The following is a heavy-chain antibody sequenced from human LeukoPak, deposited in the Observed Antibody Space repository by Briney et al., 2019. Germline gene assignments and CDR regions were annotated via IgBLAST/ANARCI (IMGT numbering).Heavy chain of an antibody. CDR1: GFTFSSYG. V-gene: IGHV3-30*18. CDR3: AKGVVDCSSTSCYISSYYYDMDV. Sequence: PGGSLRLSCAASGFTFSSYGMHWVRQAPGKGLEWVAVISYDGSNKYYADSVKGRFTISRDNSKNTLYLQMNSLRAEDTAVYYCAKGVVDCSSTSCYISSYYYDMDVWGKGTTVTVSS. J-gene: IGHJ6*04. D-gene: IGHD2-2*01. CDR2: ISYDGSNK.